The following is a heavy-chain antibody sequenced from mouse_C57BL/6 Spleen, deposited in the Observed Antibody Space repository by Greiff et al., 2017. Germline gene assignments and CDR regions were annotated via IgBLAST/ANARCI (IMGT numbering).Heavy chain of an antibody. D-gene: IGHD1-1*01. Sequence: QVQLQQSGAELARPGASVTLSCKASGYTFTSYGISWVKQRTGQGLEWIGEIYPRSGNTYYNEKFKGKATLTADKSSSTAYMELRSLTSEDSAVYFCATLYYYGSRGDYFDYWGQGTTLTVSS. J-gene: IGHJ2*01. CDR2: IYPRSGNT. CDR1: GYTFTSYG. V-gene: IGHV1-81*01. CDR3: ATLYYYGSRGDYFDY.